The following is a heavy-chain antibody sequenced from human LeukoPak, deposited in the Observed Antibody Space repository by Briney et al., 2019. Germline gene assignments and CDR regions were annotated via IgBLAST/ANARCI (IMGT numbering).Heavy chain of an antibody. Sequence: GESLKISCKGSGYSFTNDLIGWVRQMPGKGLEWMGVVYPSDSGTKYSPSFEGQVTMSVDKSMSTAFLQWSSLKASDTAVYYCARLKYFDPTYYFDYWGQGTLVTVSS. V-gene: IGHV5-51*01. J-gene: IGHJ4*02. CDR3: ARLKYFDPTYYFDY. D-gene: IGHD3-9*01. CDR2: VYPSDSGT. CDR1: GYSFTNDL.